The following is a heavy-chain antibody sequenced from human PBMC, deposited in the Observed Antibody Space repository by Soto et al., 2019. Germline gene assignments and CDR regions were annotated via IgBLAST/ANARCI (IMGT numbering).Heavy chain of an antibody. CDR3: ARSGRGGTTFTRGFGY. CDR1: GDTFTSYA. Sequence: SVKISSKASGDTFTSYAISWLRQATGQGREGMGGIIPICGAANYAQKFQGRVTITADDSTSTAYMELSSLRSEDTAVYYCARSGRGGTTFTRGFGYWGQGTLVTVSS. V-gene: IGHV1-69*13. D-gene: IGHD5-12*01. J-gene: IGHJ4*02. CDR2: IIPICGAA.